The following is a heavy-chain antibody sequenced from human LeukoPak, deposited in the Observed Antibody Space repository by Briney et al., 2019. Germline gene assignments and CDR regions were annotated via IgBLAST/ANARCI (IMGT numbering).Heavy chain of an antibody. Sequence: ASVKVSCKASGYTFTRYGISWVRQAPGQRLEWMGWISAYNGNTNYAQKLQGRVTMTTDTSTSTAYMELRSLRSDDTAVCYCAREGHSSSWYRFSFHALATHQEFFQHWGQGTLVTVSS. CDR1: GYTFTRYG. J-gene: IGHJ1*01. D-gene: IGHD6-13*01. CDR2: ISAYNGNT. V-gene: IGHV1-18*01. CDR3: AREGHSSSWYRFSFHALATHQEFFQH.